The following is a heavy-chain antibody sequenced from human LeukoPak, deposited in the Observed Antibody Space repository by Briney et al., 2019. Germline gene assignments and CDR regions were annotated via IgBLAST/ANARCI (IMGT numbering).Heavy chain of an antibody. CDR3: ARVSSGSYFGYYYYYMDV. D-gene: IGHD1-26*01. CDR1: GFTFSSYS. V-gene: IGHV3-21*01. J-gene: IGHJ6*03. CDR2: ISSSSSYI. Sequence: GGSLRLSCAASGFTFSSYSMNWVRQAPGKGLEWVSSISSSSSYIYYADSVKGRFTISRDNAKNSLYLQMNSLRAEDTAVYYCARVSSGSYFGYYYYYMDVWGKGTTVTVSS.